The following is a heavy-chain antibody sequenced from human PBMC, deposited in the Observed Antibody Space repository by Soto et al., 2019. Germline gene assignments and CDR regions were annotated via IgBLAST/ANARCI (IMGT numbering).Heavy chain of an antibody. CDR3: ARGITMKLAVQGDAPDNYYFDS. J-gene: IGHJ4*02. V-gene: IGHV4-34*01. CDR1: GGSFSGYY. CDR2: INHSGRT. Sequence: PSETLSLTCAVYGGSFSGYYWSWIRQPPGKGLEWIGEINHSGRTNENPSLKSRVTISVDTSKNQFSLELRSVTAADTAVYYCARGITMKLAVQGDAPDNYYFDSWGQGSLVTVSS. D-gene: IGHD3-22*01.